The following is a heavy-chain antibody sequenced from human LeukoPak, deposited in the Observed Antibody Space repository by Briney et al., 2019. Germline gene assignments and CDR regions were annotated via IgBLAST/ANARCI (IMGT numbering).Heavy chain of an antibody. J-gene: IGHJ4*02. CDR1: GFTFSSYG. Sequence: GGSLRLSCAASGFTFSSYGMYWVRQAPGKGLEWVAFIRYDGSNKYYADSVKGRFTVSRDNSKNTLYLQMKSLRPEDTAVYYCARARPSMWIDYWGQGTLVTVSS. D-gene: IGHD5-12*01. V-gene: IGHV3-30*02. CDR3: ARARPSMWIDY. CDR2: IRYDGSNK.